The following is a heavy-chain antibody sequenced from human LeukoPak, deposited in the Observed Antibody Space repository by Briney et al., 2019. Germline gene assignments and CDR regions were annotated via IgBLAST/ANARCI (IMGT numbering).Heavy chain of an antibody. V-gene: IGHV3-74*01. Sequence: GGSLRLSCAASGFSFSVYWMHWVRQAPGKGPVWVSRIKTDGSITDYADFVKGRFTISRDNAKNSLYLQMNSLRAEDTAVYYCARGSYDYVWGNYRYSSPGDYWGQGTLVTVSS. CDR1: GFSFSVYW. CDR2: IKTDGSIT. D-gene: IGHD3-16*02. CDR3: ARGSYDYVWGNYRYSSPGDY. J-gene: IGHJ4*02.